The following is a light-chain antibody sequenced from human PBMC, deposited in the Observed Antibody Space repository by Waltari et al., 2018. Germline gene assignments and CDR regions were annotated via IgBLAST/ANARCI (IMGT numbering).Light chain of an antibody. J-gene: IGLJ3*02. Sequence: QSALIQPRSVSGCPGTSLTIPCPGSSSDDGRYNCLSWYQQHSGKAPKRIIYEVIERPSGVPDRFSGSKSGDTASLTISGLQAEDEADYYCCSYAGSHSWVFGGGTKLTVL. CDR2: EVI. CDR1: SSDDGRYNC. V-gene: IGLV2-11*01. CDR3: CSYAGSHSWV.